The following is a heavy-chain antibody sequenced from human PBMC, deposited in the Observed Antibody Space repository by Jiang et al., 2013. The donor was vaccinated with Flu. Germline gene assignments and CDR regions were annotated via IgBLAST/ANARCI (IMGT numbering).Heavy chain of an antibody. CDR3: ASATRPSKGMGV. CDR2: IIPILGIA. D-gene: IGHD1-1*01. J-gene: IGHJ6*02. V-gene: IGHV1-69*02. Sequence: EWMGRIIPILGIANYAQKFQGRVTITADKSTSTAYMELSSLRSEDTAVYYCASATRPSKGMGVWGQGTTVTVSS.